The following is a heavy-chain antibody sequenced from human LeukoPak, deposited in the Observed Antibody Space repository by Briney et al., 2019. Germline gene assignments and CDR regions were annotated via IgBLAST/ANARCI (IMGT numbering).Heavy chain of an antibody. V-gene: IGHV3-33*01. CDR3: AREMETSLYYFDY. Sequence: GGSLRLSCAASGFTFSSYGMHWVRQAPGKGLEWVAVIWYDGSNKYYADSVKGRFTISRDNSKNTLYLQMNSLRAEDTAVYYCAREMETSLYYFDYWGQGTLVTVSS. CDR1: GFTFSSYG. J-gene: IGHJ4*02. CDR2: IWYDGSNK. D-gene: IGHD2-8*01.